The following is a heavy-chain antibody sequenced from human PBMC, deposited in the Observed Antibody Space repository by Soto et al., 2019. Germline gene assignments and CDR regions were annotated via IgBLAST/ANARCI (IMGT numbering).Heavy chain of an antibody. J-gene: IGHJ4*02. Sequence: GGSLRLSCAASGFTFSSYAMHWVRQAPGKGLEYVSAISSNGGSTYYANSVKGRFTISRDNSKNTLYLQMGSLRAEDMAVYYYARGAPLRSLSPFDYWGQGTLVTVSS. V-gene: IGHV3-64*01. D-gene: IGHD3-3*01. CDR2: ISSNGGST. CDR1: GFTFSSYA. CDR3: ARGAPLRSLSPFDY.